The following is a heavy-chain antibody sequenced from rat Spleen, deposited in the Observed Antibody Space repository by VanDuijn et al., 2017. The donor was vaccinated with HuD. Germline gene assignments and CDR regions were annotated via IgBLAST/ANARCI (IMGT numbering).Heavy chain of an antibody. Sequence: EVQLVESGGGLVQPGRSMKLSCAASGLSFSNYDMAWVRQAPTKGLEWVASIRTGGGDTYYRDSVRGRFTFSRDNAKSTLYLQMDSLRSEDTATYYCARHRNYGGIPFDYWGQGVMVTVSS. D-gene: IGHD1-11*01. CDR3: ARHRNYGGIPFDY. CDR2: IRTGGGDT. CDR1: GLSFSNYD. J-gene: IGHJ2*01. V-gene: IGHV5-25*01.